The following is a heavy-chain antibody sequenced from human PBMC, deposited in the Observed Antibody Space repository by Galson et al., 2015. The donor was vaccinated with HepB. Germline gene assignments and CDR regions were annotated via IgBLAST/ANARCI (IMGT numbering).Heavy chain of an antibody. D-gene: IGHD3-22*01. V-gene: IGHV3-30*03. CDR3: ATRRITMILHDY. J-gene: IGHJ4*02. CDR1: GFSFSNYA. Sequence: SLRLSCASSGFSFSNYAIHWVRQAPGKGLEWVAVISYDGSFKYYSDSVKGRFTVSRDNSRNTLYLQLNNLRADDTAVYYCATRRITMILHDYWGRGTLVTVSS. CDR2: ISYDGSFK.